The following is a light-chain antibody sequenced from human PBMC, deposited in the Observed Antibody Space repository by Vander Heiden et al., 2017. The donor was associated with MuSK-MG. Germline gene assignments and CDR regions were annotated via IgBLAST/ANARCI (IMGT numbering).Light chain of an antibody. CDR3: QQSDSSPVT. J-gene: IGKJ4*01. CDR1: QSISIY. CDR2: DAS. Sequence: DIQMTQSPSSLSASVGDGVTITCRASQSISIYLNWFQQKPGKAPKLLIYDASSLQSGVPSRFSGSGSGTDLTLTISSLQPEDFATYYCQQSDSSPVTFGGGTKVEIK. V-gene: IGKV1-39*01.